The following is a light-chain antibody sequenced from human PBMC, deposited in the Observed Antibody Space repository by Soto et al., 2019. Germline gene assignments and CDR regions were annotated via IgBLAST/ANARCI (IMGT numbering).Light chain of an antibody. CDR2: EVS. CDR3: SSYTSSTTWV. V-gene: IGLV2-14*01. J-gene: IGLJ3*02. CDR1: SSDLGDYNF. Sequence: QSVLTQPASVAGSPGQSITISCTGASSDLGDYNFVSWYQQHPGKAPKLVIYEVSNRPSGVSNRFSGSKSGNTASLTISGLQAEDEADYYCSSYTSSTTWVFGGGTKVTVL.